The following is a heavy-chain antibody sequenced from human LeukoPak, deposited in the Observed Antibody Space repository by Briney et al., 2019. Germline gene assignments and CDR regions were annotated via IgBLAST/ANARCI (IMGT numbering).Heavy chain of an antibody. CDR3: ARVGSSSWYNYYYYYMDV. CDR1: GGSISSGSYY. CDR2: IYTSGST. J-gene: IGHJ6*03. D-gene: IGHD6-13*01. Sequence: PSETLSLTCTVSGGSISSGSYYWSWIRQPAGKGLEWIGRIYTSGSTNYNPSLKSRVTISVETSKNQFSLKLSSVTAADTAVYYCARVGSSSWYNYYYYYMDVWGKGTTVTVSS. V-gene: IGHV4-61*02.